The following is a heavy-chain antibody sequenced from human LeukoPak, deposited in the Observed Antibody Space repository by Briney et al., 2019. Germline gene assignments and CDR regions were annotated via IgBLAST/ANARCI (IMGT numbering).Heavy chain of an antibody. CDR2: IIPILGIA. CDR1: GYTFTGYY. Sequence: ASVKVSCTASGYTFTGYYMHWVRQAPGQGLEWMGRIIPILGIANYAQKFQGRVTITADKSTSTAYMELSSLRSEDTAVYYCARVDTAMVIDYWGQGTLVTVSS. D-gene: IGHD5-18*01. V-gene: IGHV1-69*02. J-gene: IGHJ4*02. CDR3: ARVDTAMVIDY.